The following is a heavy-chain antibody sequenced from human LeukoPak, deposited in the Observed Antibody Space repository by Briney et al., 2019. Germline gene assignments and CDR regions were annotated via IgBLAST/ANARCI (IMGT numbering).Heavy chain of an antibody. CDR2: INPNSGGT. D-gene: IGHD3-22*01. J-gene: IGHJ1*01. Sequence: ASVQVSCKASGYTFTGYYIHWVRQAPGQGLEWMGWINPNSGGTNYAQKFQGRVTMTRDTSISTAYMELSRLRSDDTAEYYCARALYYDSSGYYSSSYYYFQHWGQGTLVTVSS. V-gene: IGHV1-2*02. CDR1: GYTFTGYY. CDR3: ARALYYDSSGYYSSSYYYFQH.